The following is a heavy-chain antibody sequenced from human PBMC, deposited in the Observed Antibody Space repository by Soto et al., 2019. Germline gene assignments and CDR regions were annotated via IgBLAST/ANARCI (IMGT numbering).Heavy chain of an antibody. D-gene: IGHD2-15*01. CDR2: IYYSGST. CDR1: GGSISSSSYS. CDR3: ARRYSYYFDS. J-gene: IGHJ4*02. V-gene: IGHV4-39*01. Sequence: QLQLQESGPGLVKPSETLSLTCTVSGGSISSSSYSWGWIRQPPGMGLEWIGTIYYSGSTYYNPSLKSRVTISVDTSKNQFSLKLSSVTAADTAVYYCARRYSYYFDSWGQGTLVTVSS.